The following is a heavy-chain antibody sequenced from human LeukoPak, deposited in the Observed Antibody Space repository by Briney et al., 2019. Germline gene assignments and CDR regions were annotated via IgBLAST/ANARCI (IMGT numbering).Heavy chain of an antibody. D-gene: IGHD3-22*01. CDR2: VSAYNGNT. CDR1: GYTFTSCG. CDR3: ARDEEGYYYDRRGYYSVY. V-gene: IGHV1-18*01. J-gene: IGHJ4*02. Sequence: ASVKVSCKASGYTFTSCGISWVRQPPGQGLEWMGWVSAYNGNTNYAQKLQGRVSMTTDTSTSTAYMELRSLRSADTAVYYCARDEEGYYYDRRGYYSVYWGQGTLVTVSS.